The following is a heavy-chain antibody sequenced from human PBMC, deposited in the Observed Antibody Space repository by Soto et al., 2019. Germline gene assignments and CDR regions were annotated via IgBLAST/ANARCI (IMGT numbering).Heavy chain of an antibody. CDR2: TYYRSKWYN. CDR3: ARSQTTVTSYDY. J-gene: IGHJ4*02. Sequence: PSQTLSLTCAISGDSVSSNSAAWNWIRQSPSRGLEWLGRTYYRSKWYNDYAVSVKSRITINPDTSKNQFSLKLSSLTAADTAVYYCARSQTTVTSYDYWGQGTLVTVSS. V-gene: IGHV6-1*01. CDR1: GDSVSSNSAA. D-gene: IGHD4-17*01.